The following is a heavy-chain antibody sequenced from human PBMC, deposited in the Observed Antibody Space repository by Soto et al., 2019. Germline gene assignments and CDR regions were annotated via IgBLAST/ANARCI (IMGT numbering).Heavy chain of an antibody. V-gene: IGHV1-8*01. CDR3: ARGSRDDYFTWFDP. J-gene: IGHJ5*02. Sequence: ASVKFSCKASGYTFTSYDINWVRQATGQGLEWMGWMNPNSGNTGYAQKFQGRVTMTRNTSISTAYMELSSLRSEDTAVYYCARGSRDDYFTWFDPWGQGTLVTVSS. D-gene: IGHD2-2*01. CDR2: MNPNSGNT. CDR1: GYTFTSYD.